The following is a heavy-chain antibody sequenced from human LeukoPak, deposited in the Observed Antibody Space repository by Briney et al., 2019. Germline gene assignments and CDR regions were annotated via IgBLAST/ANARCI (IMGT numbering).Heavy chain of an antibody. D-gene: IGHD3-22*01. V-gene: IGHV3-48*03. CDR3: HYDSSGHDAFDI. CDR2: ISSSGSTK. Sequence: GGSLRLSCSASGFTFSSYEMNWVRQAPGKGLEWVSSISSSGSTKYYVDSLKGRFTISRDNARNSLYLQMNSLRAEDTAVYYCHYDSSGHDAFDIWGQGTMVTVSS. CDR1: GFTFSSYE. J-gene: IGHJ3*02.